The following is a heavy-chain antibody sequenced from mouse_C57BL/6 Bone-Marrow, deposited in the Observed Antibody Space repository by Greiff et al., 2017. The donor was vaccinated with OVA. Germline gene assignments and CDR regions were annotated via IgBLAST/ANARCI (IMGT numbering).Heavy chain of an antibody. V-gene: IGHV14-4*01. Sequence: EVQLQQSGAELVRPGASVKLSCTASGFNIKNDYMHWVKQRPEPGLEWIGRIDPENGDTEYASKFQGKATITADTSSNTAYLQLSSLTSEDTAVYYCTTWGGYYVPYYYAMDYWGQGTSVTVSS. CDR3: TTWGGYYVPYYYAMDY. CDR2: IDPENGDT. J-gene: IGHJ4*01. CDR1: GFNIKNDY. D-gene: IGHD2-3*01.